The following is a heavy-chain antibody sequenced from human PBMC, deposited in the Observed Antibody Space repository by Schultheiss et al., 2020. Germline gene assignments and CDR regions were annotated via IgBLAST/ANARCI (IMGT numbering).Heavy chain of an antibody. D-gene: IGHD5-18*01. CDR1: GFTFSDYG. CDR2: IKQDGSEK. J-gene: IGHJ6*02. Sequence: WGSLRLSCAASGFTFSDYGMHWVRQAPGKGLEWVANIKQDGSEKYYVDSVKGRFTISRDNSKNTLYLQMNSLRAEDTAVYYCAKGAKRIQLWLDYYGMDVWGQGTTVTVSS. V-gene: IGHV3-7*03. CDR3: AKGAKRIQLWLDYYGMDV.